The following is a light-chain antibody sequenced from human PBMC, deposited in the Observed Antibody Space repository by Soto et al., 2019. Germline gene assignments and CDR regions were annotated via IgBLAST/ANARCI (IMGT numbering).Light chain of an antibody. J-gene: IGLJ3*02. CDR2: EVN. CDR1: SSDVGGYKY. V-gene: IGLV2-8*01. CDR3: SSYAGINNLGV. Sequence: QSALTQPPSASGSPGQSVTISCTGTSSDVGGYKYVSWYQQHPGKAPKLMIFEVNKRPSGVPDRFSGSKSGNTASLTVSGLQAEDEADYYCSSYAGINNLGVFGGGTKVTVL.